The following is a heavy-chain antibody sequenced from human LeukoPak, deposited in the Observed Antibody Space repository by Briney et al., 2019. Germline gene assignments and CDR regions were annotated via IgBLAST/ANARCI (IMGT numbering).Heavy chain of an antibody. D-gene: IGHD3-22*01. CDR1: GGSISSYY. V-gene: IGHV4-4*07. J-gene: IGHJ5*02. CDR3: ARVYYYDSSGYYWFDP. Sequence: PSETLSLTCTVSGGSISSYYRSWIRQPAGRGLEWIGRMSASGSTNYSPSLKSRVTLSVDTSKNQFSLRLNSVTAADTAVYYCARVYYYDSSGYYWFDPWGQGTLVTVSS. CDR2: MSASGST.